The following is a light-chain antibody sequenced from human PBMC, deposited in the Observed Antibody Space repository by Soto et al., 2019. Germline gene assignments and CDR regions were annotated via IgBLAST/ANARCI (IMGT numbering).Light chain of an antibody. V-gene: IGKV1-5*01. Sequence: DIQMTQSPSTLSASVGDRVTITCRASQSISYMLAWYQQKPGKAPKILIFDVSTLATGVTSKFSSSGYGTEFTLTIRSLQPDDFATYYWQQYKSYSSWTFGHGTKVEV. CDR3: QQYKSYSSWT. CDR1: QSISYM. CDR2: DVS. J-gene: IGKJ1*01.